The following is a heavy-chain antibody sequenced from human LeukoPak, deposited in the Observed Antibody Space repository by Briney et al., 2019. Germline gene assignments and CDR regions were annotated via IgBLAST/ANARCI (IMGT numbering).Heavy chain of an antibody. D-gene: IGHD2-8*01. CDR3: ARDRDDSTNYTPYYFDY. CDR2: IHHGVST. CDR1: GYSITSNYY. Sequence: SETLSLICAVSGYSITSNYYWAWIRQPPGRGLEWIGSIHHGVSTFYNPSLKSRVIISVDTSNNHLSLRLTSVTAADTAVYYCARDRDDSTNYTPYYFDYWGQGALVAVSS. J-gene: IGHJ4*02. V-gene: IGHV4-38-2*02.